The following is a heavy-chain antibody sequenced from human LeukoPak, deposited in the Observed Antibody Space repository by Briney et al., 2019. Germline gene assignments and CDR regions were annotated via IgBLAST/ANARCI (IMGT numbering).Heavy chain of an antibody. D-gene: IGHD2/OR15-2a*01. V-gene: IGHV4-34*01. J-gene: IGHJ4*02. CDR2: INHSGST. Sequence: SETLSLTCAVYGGSFSGYYWSWIRQPPGKGLEWIGEINHSGSTNYNPSLKSRVTISVDTSKNQFSLKLSSVTAADTAVYYCARAHSGNTWFYWGQGTLVTVSS. CDR1: GGSFSGYY. CDR3: ARAHSGNTWFY.